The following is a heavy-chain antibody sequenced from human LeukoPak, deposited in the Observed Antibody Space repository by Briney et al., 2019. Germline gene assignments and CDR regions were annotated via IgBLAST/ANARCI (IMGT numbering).Heavy chain of an antibody. V-gene: IGHV4-34*01. CDR1: GGSFSGYY. J-gene: IGHJ4*02. CDR3: ARDSGYDDY. D-gene: IGHD3-22*01. Sequence: SETLSLTCAVYGGSFSGYYWSWIRQPPGKGLEWIGEINHSGSTNYNPPLKSRGTISVDTSKNQFSLNLSSVTAADTAVYYCARDSGYDDYWGQGTLVTVSS. CDR2: INHSGST.